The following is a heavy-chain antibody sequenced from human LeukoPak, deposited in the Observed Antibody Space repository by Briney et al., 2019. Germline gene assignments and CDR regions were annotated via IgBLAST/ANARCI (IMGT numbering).Heavy chain of an antibody. J-gene: IGHJ6*02. CDR3: ARDWYHYYYGMDV. CDR2: IIPIFGTA. V-gene: IGHV1-69*13. CDR1: GGTFSSYA. D-gene: IGHD1-14*01. Sequence: SVKVSCKASGGTFSSYAISWVRQAPGQGLEWMGGIIPIFGTANYAQKFQGRVTNTADESTSTAYMELSSLRSEDTAVYYCARDWYHYYYGMDVWGQGTTVTVSS.